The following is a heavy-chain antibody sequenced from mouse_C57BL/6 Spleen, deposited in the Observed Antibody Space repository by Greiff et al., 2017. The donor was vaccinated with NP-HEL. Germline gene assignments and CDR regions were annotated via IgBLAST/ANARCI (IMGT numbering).Heavy chain of an antibody. V-gene: IGHV1-26*01. CDR3: AISYYYGSSPDY. CDR2: INPNNGGT. J-gene: IGHJ2*01. D-gene: IGHD1-1*01. CDR1: GYTFTDYY. Sequence: EVQLQQSGPELVKPGASVKISCKASGYTFTDYYMNWVKQSHGKSLEWIGDINPNNGGTSYNKKIKGKATLTVDKSSSTAYMELRSLTSDDSAVYYCAISYYYGSSPDYWGQGTTLTVSS.